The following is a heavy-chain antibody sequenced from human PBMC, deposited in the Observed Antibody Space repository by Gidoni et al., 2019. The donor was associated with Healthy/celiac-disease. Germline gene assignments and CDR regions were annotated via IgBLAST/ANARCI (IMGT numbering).Heavy chain of an antibody. Sequence: QVQLVQSGAEVKKPGASVKVSCKASGYTFTSYAMHWVRQAPGQRLEWMGWINAGNGNTKYSQKFQGRVTITRDTSASTAYMELSSLRSEDTAVYYCAREGLYYYDSSGDAFDIWGQGTMVTVSS. J-gene: IGHJ3*02. D-gene: IGHD3-22*01. CDR1: GYTFTSYA. CDR2: INAGNGNT. V-gene: IGHV1-3*01. CDR3: AREGLYYYDSSGDAFDI.